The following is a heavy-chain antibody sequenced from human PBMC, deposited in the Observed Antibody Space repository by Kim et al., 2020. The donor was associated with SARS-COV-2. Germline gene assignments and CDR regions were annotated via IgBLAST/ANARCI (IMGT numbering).Heavy chain of an antibody. CDR2: IIPILGIA. V-gene: IGHV1-69*04. CDR1: GGTFSSYA. CDR3: ARAGNTAMVTCHYYSGMDI. D-gene: IGHD5-18*01. Sequence: SVKVSCKASGGTFSSYAISWVRQAPGQGLEWMGRIIPILGIANYAQKFQGRVTITADKSTSTAYMELSSLRSEDTTVYYCARAGNTAMVTCHYYSGMDIWCQGTTVTVSS. J-gene: IGHJ6*02.